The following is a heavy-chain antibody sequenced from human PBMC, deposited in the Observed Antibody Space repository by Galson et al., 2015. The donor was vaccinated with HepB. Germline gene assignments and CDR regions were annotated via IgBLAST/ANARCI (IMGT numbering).Heavy chain of an antibody. V-gene: IGHV3-15*07. Sequence: SLRLSCAASGLTFSNAWMNWVRQAPGKGLEWVGRIKSKTDGGTTDYAAPVKGRFIISRDDSKNTLYLQMNSLNTGDTAVYYCTTPDSTGRNWRYWYFDIWGSGTLVSVSS. CDR3: TTPDSTGRNWRYWYFDI. CDR2: IKSKTDGGTT. J-gene: IGHJ2*01. CDR1: GLTFSNAW. D-gene: IGHD1-1*01.